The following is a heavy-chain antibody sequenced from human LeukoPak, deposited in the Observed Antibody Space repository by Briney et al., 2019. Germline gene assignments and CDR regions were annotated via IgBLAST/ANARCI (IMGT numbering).Heavy chain of an antibody. Sequence: ASETLSLTCTVSGGSISSGGYYWGWIRQHPGKGLEWIGYIYSSGSTYYNPSLKSRLTISVDTSKNQFSLTLSSVTAADTAMYYCARAPPRGSTWFFDYWGQGTLVTVSS. CDR3: ARAPPRGSTWFFDY. CDR1: GGSISSGGYY. J-gene: IGHJ4*02. CDR2: IYSSGST. D-gene: IGHD6-13*01. V-gene: IGHV4-31*03.